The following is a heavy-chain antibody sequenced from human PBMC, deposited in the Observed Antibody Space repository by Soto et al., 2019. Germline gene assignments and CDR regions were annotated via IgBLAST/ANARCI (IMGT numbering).Heavy chain of an antibody. CDR2: LIPIFGTA. J-gene: IGHJ4*02. CDR3: ARGGSGYVWFNEF. D-gene: IGHD3-22*01. Sequence: QEQLVQSGAEVKKPGSSVKVSCKASGGIFSSYAISWVRQAPGQGLEWMGGLIPIFGTATYAQKFQGRVTITADESTNTAYKDLRSLKSEDTAIYYCARGGSGYVWFNEFWGQGTLVTVSS. CDR1: GGIFSSYA. V-gene: IGHV1-69*01.